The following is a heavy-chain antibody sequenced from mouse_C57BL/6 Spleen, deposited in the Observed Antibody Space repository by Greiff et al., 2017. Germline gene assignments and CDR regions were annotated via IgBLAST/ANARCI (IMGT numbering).Heavy chain of an antibody. V-gene: IGHV1-54*01. J-gene: IGHJ1*03. CDR2: INPGGGDT. Sequence: VQLQQSGAELVRPGASVKVSCTASGYAFTNYLMQWVKQRPGQGLEWIGGINPGGGDTNYNKKLKGKATLTADTSSTTAYMQLSSLTSEDSAVYFGGRKYSGMDFGGWGTGTTVTVSS. D-gene: IGHD1-3*01. CDR1: GYAFTNYL. CDR3: GRKYSGMDFGG.